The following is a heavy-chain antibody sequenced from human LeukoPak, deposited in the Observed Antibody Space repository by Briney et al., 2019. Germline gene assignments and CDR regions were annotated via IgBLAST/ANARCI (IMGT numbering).Heavy chain of an antibody. CDR1: GFTVSSNY. CDR2: IYSGGST. J-gene: IGHJ3*02. V-gene: IGHV3-66*01. D-gene: IGHD3-10*01. CDR3: AGALTMDDAFDI. Sequence: PGGSLRLSCAASGFTVSSNYMSWVRQAPGKRLEWVSVIYSGGSTYYADSVKGRFTISRDNSKNTLYLQMNGLRAEDTALYYCAGALTMDDAFDIWGQGTMVTVSS.